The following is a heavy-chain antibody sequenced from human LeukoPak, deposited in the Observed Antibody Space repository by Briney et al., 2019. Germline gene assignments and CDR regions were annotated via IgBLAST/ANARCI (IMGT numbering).Heavy chain of an antibody. J-gene: IGHJ3*02. D-gene: IGHD3-10*01. CDR3: ARALWFGDDAFDI. CDR2: IYDSGST. Sequence: PSETLSLTCTVSGGSISSYYWSWIRQPPGKGLEWIGYIYDSGSTNYNPSLKSRVTMSVDTSKNQFSLKLSSVTAADTAVYYCARALWFGDDAFDIWGQGTMVTASS. V-gene: IGHV4-59*12. CDR1: GGSISSYY.